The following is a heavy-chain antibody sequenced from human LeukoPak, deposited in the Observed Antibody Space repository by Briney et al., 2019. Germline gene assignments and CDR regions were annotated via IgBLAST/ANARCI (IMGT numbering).Heavy chain of an antibody. V-gene: IGHV4-34*01. Sequence: SSETLSLTCAVYGGSFSGYYWSWIRQPPGEGLEWIGEINHSGSTNYNPSLKSRVTISVDTSKNQFSLKLSSVTAADTAVYYCARESKMLYRGPDEMATKTYFDYWGQGTLVTVSS. J-gene: IGHJ4*02. CDR2: INHSGST. CDR3: ARESKMLYRGPDEMATKTYFDY. CDR1: GGSFSGYY. D-gene: IGHD5-12*01.